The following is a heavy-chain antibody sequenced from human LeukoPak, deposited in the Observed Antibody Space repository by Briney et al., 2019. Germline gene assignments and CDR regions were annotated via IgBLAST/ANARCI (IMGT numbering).Heavy chain of an antibody. Sequence: GGSLRLSCAASGFTVSSNYMNWVRQAPGKGLEWVSYISNSGSTIYYADSVKGRFTISRDNAKNSLYLQMNSLRAEDTAVYYCARGGYSNANKFYYYGMDVWGQGTTVTV. CDR1: GFTVSSNY. CDR3: ARGGYSNANKFYYYGMDV. J-gene: IGHJ6*02. D-gene: IGHD4-11*01. CDR2: ISNSGSTI. V-gene: IGHV3-48*04.